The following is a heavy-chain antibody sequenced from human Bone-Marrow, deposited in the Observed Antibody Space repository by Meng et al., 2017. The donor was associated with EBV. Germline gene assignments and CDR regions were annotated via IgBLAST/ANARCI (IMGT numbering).Heavy chain of an antibody. D-gene: IGHD5-18*01. V-gene: IGHV1-69*01. CDR3: ARESGRGYSSDY. J-gene: IGHJ4*02. CDR1: GATLRIFS. Sequence: QGQVVQSGAELKKLWSSVKASGKPSGATLRIFSISWRRQAPGPGLGWMGGFLPILGAPNYAQRFQDSVTITADESTSTGYMELSSLRSDDTAVYYCARESGRGYSSDYWGQGTLVTVSS. CDR2: FLPILGAP.